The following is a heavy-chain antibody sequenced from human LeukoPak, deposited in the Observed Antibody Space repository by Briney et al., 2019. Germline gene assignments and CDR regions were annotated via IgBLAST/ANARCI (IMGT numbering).Heavy chain of an antibody. D-gene: IGHD6-13*01. V-gene: IGHV1-8*02. J-gene: IGHJ3*02. CDR2: MNPNSDNT. CDR1: GDTFIIND. CDR3: ARVTAAGTWTFDI. Sequence: ASVKVSCKASGDTFIINDINWVRQATGQGLEWMGWMNPNSDNTGYAQKFQGRVTMTRNISITTAYMELTDLRSEDTAVYYCARVTAAGTWTFDIWGQGATVTVSS.